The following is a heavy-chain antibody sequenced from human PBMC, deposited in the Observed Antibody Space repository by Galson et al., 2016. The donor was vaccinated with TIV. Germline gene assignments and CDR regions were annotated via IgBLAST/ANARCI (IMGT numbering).Heavy chain of an antibody. CDR3: TRAAGKNGANCYATCETFDI. J-gene: IGHJ3*02. D-gene: IGHD2-2*01. Sequence: CAISGDSVSSDSAAWNWVRQSPSRGLEWLGRTYYRSRWYYDYKVSVKSRITINPDTSKNQFSLQLNSVTPEDTAVYYCTRAAGKNGANCYATCETFDIWGQGTMVTASS. CDR1: GDSVSSDSAA. V-gene: IGHV6-1*01. CDR2: TYYRSRWYY.